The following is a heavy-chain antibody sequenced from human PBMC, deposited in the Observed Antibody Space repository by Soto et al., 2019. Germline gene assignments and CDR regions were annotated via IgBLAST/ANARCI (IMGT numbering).Heavy chain of an antibody. Sequence: PGGSLRLSCAASGFTVSSNYMSWVRQAPGKGLEWVSVIYSGGSTYYADSVKGRFTISGDNSKNTLYLQMNSLRAEDTAVYYCARDGGSSSWYYYGMDVWGQGTTVTVSS. J-gene: IGHJ6*02. CDR2: IYSGGST. V-gene: IGHV3-53*01. D-gene: IGHD6-6*01. CDR1: GFTVSSNY. CDR3: ARDGGSSSWYYYGMDV.